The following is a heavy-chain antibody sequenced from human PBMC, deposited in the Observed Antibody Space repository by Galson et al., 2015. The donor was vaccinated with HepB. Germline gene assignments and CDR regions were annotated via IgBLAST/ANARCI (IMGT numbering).Heavy chain of an antibody. CDR2: ISWNSGSI. J-gene: IGHJ4*02. V-gene: IGHV3-9*01. D-gene: IGHD5-18*01. CDR3: AKDAYSYGRFFDY. Sequence: SLRLSCAASGFTFDDYAMHWVRQAPGKGLEWVSGISWNSGSIGYADSVKGRFTISRDNAKSSLYLQMNSLRAEDTALYYCAKDAYSYGRFFDYWGQGTLVTVSS. CDR1: GFTFDDYA.